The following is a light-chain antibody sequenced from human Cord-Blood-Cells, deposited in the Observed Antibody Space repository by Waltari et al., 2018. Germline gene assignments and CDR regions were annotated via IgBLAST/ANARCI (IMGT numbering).Light chain of an antibody. CDR1: SSDVGSYNR. CDR2: EVS. Sequence: QSVTISCTGTSSDVGSYNRVSWYQQPPGTAPKLMIYEVSNRPSGVPDRFSGSKSGNTASLTISGLQAEDEADYYCSSYTSSSWVFGGGTKLTVL. CDR3: SSYTSSSWV. V-gene: IGLV2-18*02. J-gene: IGLJ3*02.